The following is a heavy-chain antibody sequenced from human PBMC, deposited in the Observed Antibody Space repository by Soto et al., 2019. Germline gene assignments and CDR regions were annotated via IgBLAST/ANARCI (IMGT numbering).Heavy chain of an antibody. Sequence: EVQLLESGGGLVQPGGSLRLSCAASGFTFSPYAMSWVRQAPGKGLEWVSAISGSGSNTYYADSVKGRFTISRDDSKSTLYLQMNSLRAEDTAVYYCARDPSHSYYTLFYYFDYWGQGTLVTVSS. CDR2: ISGSGSNT. CDR1: GFTFSPYA. D-gene: IGHD1-26*01. CDR3: ARDPSHSYYTLFYYFDY. V-gene: IGHV3-23*01. J-gene: IGHJ4*02.